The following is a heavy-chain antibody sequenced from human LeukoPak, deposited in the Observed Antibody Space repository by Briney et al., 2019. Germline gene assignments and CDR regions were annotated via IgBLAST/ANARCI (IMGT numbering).Heavy chain of an antibody. V-gene: IGHV1-18*01. CDR3: ARDPFARYSGSPPQFDP. CDR1: GYTFTSYG. J-gene: IGHJ5*02. Sequence: GASVKVSCKASGYTFTSYGISWVRQAPGQGLEWMGWISAYNGNTNYAQKLQGRVTMTTDTSTSTAYMELRSLRSDDTAVYYCARDPFARYSGSPPQFDPWGQGTLVTVSS. D-gene: IGHD1-26*01. CDR2: ISAYNGNT.